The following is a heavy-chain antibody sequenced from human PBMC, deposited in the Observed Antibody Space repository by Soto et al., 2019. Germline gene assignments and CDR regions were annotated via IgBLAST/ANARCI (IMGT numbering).Heavy chain of an antibody. D-gene: IGHD5-18*01. CDR2: TYYRSKWYN. CDR3: ARAVYSYGPVGLD. V-gene: IGHV6-1*01. Sequence: PSQTLSLTCGISVDSVSSNSAAWNWIRQYPSRGLEWLGRTYYRSKWYNDYAVSVKSRITINPDTSKNQFSLQLNSVTPEDTAVYYCARAVYSYGPVGLDWGQGTLVTVSS. CDR1: VDSVSSNSAA. J-gene: IGHJ4*02.